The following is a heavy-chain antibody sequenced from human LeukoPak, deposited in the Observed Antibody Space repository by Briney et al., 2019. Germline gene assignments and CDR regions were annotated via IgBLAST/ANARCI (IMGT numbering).Heavy chain of an antibody. D-gene: IGHD1-14*01. J-gene: IGHJ6*04. Sequence: PSETLSLTCAVYGGSFSGYYWSWIRQPPGKGLEWIGEINHSGSTNYNPSLKSRVTISADTSKNQFSLKLSSVTAADTAVYYCASGAGTYKIWGKGTTVTVSS. CDR3: ASGAGTYKI. CDR1: GGSFSGYY. V-gene: IGHV4-34*01. CDR2: INHSGST.